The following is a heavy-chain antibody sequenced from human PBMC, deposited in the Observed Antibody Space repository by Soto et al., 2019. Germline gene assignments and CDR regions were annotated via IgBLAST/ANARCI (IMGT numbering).Heavy chain of an antibody. Sequence: TLSLTCTVSGGSIGSYYWSWIRQPPGKGLEWIGYIYYSGSTNYNPSLKSRVTISVDTSKDQFSLKLSSVTAADTAVYYCARDGGTIFGVVNDYYGMDVWGQGTTVTVSS. D-gene: IGHD3-3*01. CDR3: ARDGGTIFGVVNDYYGMDV. V-gene: IGHV4-59*01. J-gene: IGHJ6*02. CDR1: GGSIGSYY. CDR2: IYYSGST.